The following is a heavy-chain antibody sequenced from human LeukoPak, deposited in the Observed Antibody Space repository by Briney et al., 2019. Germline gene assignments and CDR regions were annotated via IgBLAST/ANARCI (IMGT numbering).Heavy chain of an antibody. CDR3: ARGFYYDFWSGYYQYNWFDP. Sequence: SETLCLTCAVYGGSFTGYYWSWIRQPPGKGLEWIGEIKHIGSTNYNPSLKRRVTISVDTTTNQFSPNLRSATAADTIVYYCARGFYYDFWSGYYQYNWFDPWGQGTLVTVSS. J-gene: IGHJ5*02. D-gene: IGHD3-3*01. CDR2: IKHIGST. CDR1: GGSFTGYY. V-gene: IGHV4-34*01.